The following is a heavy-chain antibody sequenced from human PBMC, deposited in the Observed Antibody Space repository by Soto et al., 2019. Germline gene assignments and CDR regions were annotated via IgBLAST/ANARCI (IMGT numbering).Heavy chain of an antibody. D-gene: IGHD3-22*01. CDR3: ATDRDYYDKTETLDY. V-gene: IGHV1-24*01. CDR1: GYTFTSYG. J-gene: IGHJ4*02. CDR2: FDPEDGET. Sequence: ASVKVSCKASGYTFTSYGISWVRQAPGKGLEWMGGFDPEDGETIYAQKFQGRVTMTEDTSTDTAYMELSSLRSEDTAVYYCATDRDYYDKTETLDYWGQGTLVTVSS.